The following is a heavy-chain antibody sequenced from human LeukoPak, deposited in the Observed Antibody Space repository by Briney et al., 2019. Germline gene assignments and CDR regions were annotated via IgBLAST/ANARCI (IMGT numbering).Heavy chain of an antibody. CDR3: ARHKVWLAFDY. J-gene: IGHJ4*02. D-gene: IGHD6-19*01. Sequence: RGAPRQISGQSSGATFTSYWIGWVGQVPGKGRGWMGISDPGDSDTRYSPSFQGQVTISAEKSISTAYLQWSSLKASETARYYCARHKVWLAFDYWGQGTLVTVSS. V-gene: IGHV5-51*01. CDR2: SDPGDSDT. CDR1: GATFTSYW.